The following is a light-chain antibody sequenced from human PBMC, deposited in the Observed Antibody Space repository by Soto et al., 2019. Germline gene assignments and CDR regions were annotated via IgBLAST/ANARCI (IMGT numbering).Light chain of an antibody. CDR3: SSYAGSNNYVA. CDR2: EVS. J-gene: IGLJ2*01. CDR1: SSDVGGYNY. Sequence: QSVLTQPPSASGSPGQSVTISCTGTSSDVGGYNYVSWYQQHPGKAPKLMIYEVSKRPSGVPDRFSGSKSGNTASLTVSGLHAEDEADYYCSSYAGSNNYVAFGGGTQLTV. V-gene: IGLV2-8*01.